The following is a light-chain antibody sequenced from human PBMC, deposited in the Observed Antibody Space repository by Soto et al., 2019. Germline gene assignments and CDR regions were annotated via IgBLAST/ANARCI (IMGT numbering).Light chain of an antibody. CDR2: DAS. V-gene: IGKV3-15*01. CDR1: QSIGSN. CDR3: QQYNNWPPTWT. Sequence: EIVMTQSPATLSVSPGERATLSCMSSQSIGSNLAWYQQKPGQPPRLLIYDASTRATDIPARFTGSGSGTEFTRTISSLQSEDFAVYYCQQYNNWPPTWTFGQGTKVDIK. J-gene: IGKJ1*01.